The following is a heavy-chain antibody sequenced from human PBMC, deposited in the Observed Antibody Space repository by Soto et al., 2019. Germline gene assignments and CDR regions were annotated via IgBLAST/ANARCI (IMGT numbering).Heavy chain of an antibody. CDR1: GFTFSSYG. CDR3: ARAVGPFDY. J-gene: IGHJ4*02. Sequence: QVQLVESGGGVVQPGRSLRLSCAASGFTFSSYGMHWVRQAPGKGLEWVAVIWYDGSNKYYADSVKGRFTISRDNSKNTLYLQMKSLRAEDTAVYYCARAVGPFDYWGQGTLVTVSS. CDR2: IWYDGSNK. V-gene: IGHV3-33*01.